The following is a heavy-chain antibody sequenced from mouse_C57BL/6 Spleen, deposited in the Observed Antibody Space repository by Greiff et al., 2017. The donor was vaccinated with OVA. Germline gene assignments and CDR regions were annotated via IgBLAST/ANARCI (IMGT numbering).Heavy chain of an antibody. V-gene: IGHV5-17*01. CDR2: ISSGSSTI. J-gene: IGHJ2*01. CDR3: ARGGYCFDY. CDR1: GFTFSDYG. Sequence: DVMLVESGGGLVKPGGSLKLSCAASGFTFSDYGMHWVRQAPEKGLEWVAYISSGSSTIYYADTVKGRFTFSRDNAKNTLFLQMTSLRSEDTAMYYCARGGYCFDYWGQGTTLTVSS.